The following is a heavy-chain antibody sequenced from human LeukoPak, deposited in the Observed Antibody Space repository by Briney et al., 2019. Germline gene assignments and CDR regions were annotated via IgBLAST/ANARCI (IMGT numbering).Heavy chain of an antibody. V-gene: IGHV1-8*01. J-gene: IGHJ4*02. CDR2: IDPNSGNT. D-gene: IGHD1-26*01. Sequence: ASVKVSCKASGYTFTSHDINWVRQATGQGLEWVGYIDPNSGNTVYAQKFQGRVTLTRDTSINTAYMELTSLRSEDTAVYYCTRVPRESYAHWGQGTLVTVSP. CDR3: TRVPRESYAH. CDR1: GYTFTSHD.